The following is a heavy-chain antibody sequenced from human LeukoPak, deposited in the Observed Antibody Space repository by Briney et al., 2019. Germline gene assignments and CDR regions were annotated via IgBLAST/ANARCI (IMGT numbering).Heavy chain of an antibody. V-gene: IGHV3-30*18. CDR3: AKDRFITMVRGVPDY. CDR2: ISYDGSNK. D-gene: IGHD3-10*01. CDR1: GFTFSSYG. J-gene: IGHJ4*02. Sequence: PGGSLRLSCAASGFTFSSYGMHWVRQAPGKGVERVAVISYDGSNKYYADSVKGRFTISRDNSKNTLYLQMNSLRAEDTAVYYCAKDRFITMVRGVPDYWGQGTLVTVSS.